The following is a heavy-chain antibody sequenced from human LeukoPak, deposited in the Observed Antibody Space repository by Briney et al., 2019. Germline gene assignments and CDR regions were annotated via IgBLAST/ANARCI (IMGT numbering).Heavy chain of an antibody. Sequence: SETLSLTCTVSGGSISSYYWSWIRQPPGKGLEWIGYIYYSGSTNYNPSLKSRVTISVDTSKNQFSLKLSSVTAADTAVYYCAHWNYGDPFDYWGQGTLVTVSS. CDR2: IYYSGST. V-gene: IGHV4-59*01. CDR3: AHWNYGDPFDY. J-gene: IGHJ4*02. D-gene: IGHD1-7*01. CDR1: GGSISSYY.